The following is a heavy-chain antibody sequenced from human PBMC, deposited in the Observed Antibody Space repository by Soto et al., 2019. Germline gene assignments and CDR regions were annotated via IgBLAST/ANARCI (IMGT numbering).Heavy chain of an antibody. CDR1: RFSFSTYA. CDR3: ARDRSGSHEIDDSLDM. CDR2: ISYDGGNE. D-gene: IGHD1-26*01. V-gene: IGHV3-30-3*01. J-gene: IGHJ3*02. Sequence: QVQLVESGGGVVKPGRSLRLSCAASRFSFSTYAIHWVRQAPGKGLEWVEGISYDGGNEYYADSVKGRFTISRDNSKSTLYLKMNSLGPDDTAVYYCARDRSGSHEIDDSLDMWGRGTMVTVSS.